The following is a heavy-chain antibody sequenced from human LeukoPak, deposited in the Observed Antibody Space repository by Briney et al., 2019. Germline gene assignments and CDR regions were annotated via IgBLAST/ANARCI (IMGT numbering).Heavy chain of an antibody. CDR2: IYHSGST. CDR3: ASYSGSLLDY. V-gene: IGHV4-59*01. CDR1: GGSISSYY. D-gene: IGHD1-26*01. J-gene: IGHJ4*02. Sequence: SETLSLTCSVSGGSISSYYWSWIRQSPGKGLEWIGYIYHSGSTNYNPSLKSRVTISVDTSKNQFSLKLSPVTAADTAVCYCASYSGSLLDYWGQGILVTVSS.